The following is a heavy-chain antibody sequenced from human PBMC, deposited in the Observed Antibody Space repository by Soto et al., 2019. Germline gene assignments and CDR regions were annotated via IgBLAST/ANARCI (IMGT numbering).Heavy chain of an antibody. J-gene: IGHJ4*02. D-gene: IGHD6-13*01. CDR3: AKDRDMAAAGYHFDY. Sequence: GGSLRLSCAASGFTFRIYAMHWVRQAPGKGLEWLAVISNDGNDKHCADSVKGRFTISRDNSKNTLYPQMSSLRAEDSAIYYCAKDRDMAAAGYHFDYWGQGTLVTVSS. V-gene: IGHV3-30*18. CDR1: GFTFRIYA. CDR2: ISNDGNDK.